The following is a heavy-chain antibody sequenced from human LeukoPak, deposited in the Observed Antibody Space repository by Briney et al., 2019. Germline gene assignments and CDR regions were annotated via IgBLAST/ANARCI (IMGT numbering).Heavy chain of an antibody. J-gene: IGHJ4*02. CDR1: GYTFTGYY. CDR2: VNPNGGAT. V-gene: IGHV1-2*02. D-gene: IGHD4-17*01. CDR3: ARGAVTTHPYFDY. Sequence: ASVKVSCKASGYTFTGYYMHWVRQAPGQGLEWMGWVNPNGGATNYAQKFQGRVTMTRDTSISTAYMELSRLRSDDTAVYYCARGAVTTHPYFDYWGQGTLVTVSS.